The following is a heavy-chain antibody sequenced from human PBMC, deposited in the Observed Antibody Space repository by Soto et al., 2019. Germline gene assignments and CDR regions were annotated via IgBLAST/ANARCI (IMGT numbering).Heavy chain of an antibody. CDR1: GFTFSSYA. CDR2: ISGSSGST. Sequence: GGSLRLSCAASGFTFSSYAMSWVRQAPGKGLEWVSAISGSSGSTYYADSVKGRFTISRDNSKNTLYLQMNSLRDEDTDVYYCTRCDWSYGGFYYGLDVWGQGTTVTVSS. V-gene: IGHV3-23*01. D-gene: IGHD1-7*01. J-gene: IGHJ6*02. CDR3: TRCDWSYGGFYYGLDV.